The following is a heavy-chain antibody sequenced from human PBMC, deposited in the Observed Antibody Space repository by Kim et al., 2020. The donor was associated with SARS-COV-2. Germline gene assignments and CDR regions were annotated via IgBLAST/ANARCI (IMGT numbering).Heavy chain of an antibody. V-gene: IGHV3-23*01. CDR3: AKGSAYYDILTGYYFDY. CDR2: ISCSGGST. CDR1: GFTFSNYA. Sequence: GGSLRLSCAASGFTFSNYAMSWVRQAPGKGLEWVSAISCSGGSTYYADSVKGRFTISRDNSKNTLYLQMNSLRAEDTAVYYCAKGSAYYDILTGYYFDYWGQGEPVTVSS. J-gene: IGHJ4*02. D-gene: IGHD3-9*01.